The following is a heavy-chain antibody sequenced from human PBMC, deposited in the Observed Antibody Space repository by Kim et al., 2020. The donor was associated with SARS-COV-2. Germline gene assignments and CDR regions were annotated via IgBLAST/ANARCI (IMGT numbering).Heavy chain of an antibody. CDR1: GGSISSSNW. V-gene: IGHV4-4*02. CDR2: IYHSGST. Sequence: SETLSLTCAVSGGSISSSNWWSWVRQPPGKGLEWIGEIYHSGSTNYNPSLKSRVTISVDKSKNQFSLKLSSVTAADTAVYYCASMYYYGSGKRDYWGQGTLVTVSS. D-gene: IGHD3-10*01. J-gene: IGHJ4*02. CDR3: ASMYYYGSGKRDY.